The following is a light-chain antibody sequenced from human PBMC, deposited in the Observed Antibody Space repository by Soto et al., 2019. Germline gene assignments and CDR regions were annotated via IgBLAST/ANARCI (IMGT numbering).Light chain of an antibody. CDR1: QSISASY. Sequence: EIVLTQSPGTLSLSPGERATLSCRASQSISASYLAWYQQKPGQAPSLLIYGASNRATGIPDRFSGSASGTDFALTISRLEPEDVAVYYCQQYGSSPPLSFGGGTKVEIK. J-gene: IGKJ4*01. CDR3: QQYGSSPPLS. CDR2: GAS. V-gene: IGKV3-20*01.